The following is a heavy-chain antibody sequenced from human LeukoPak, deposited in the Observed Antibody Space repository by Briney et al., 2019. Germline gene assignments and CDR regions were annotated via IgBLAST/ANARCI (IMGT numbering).Heavy chain of an antibody. Sequence: GALRLSCAASGFTFSSYEMNWIRQPPGKGLEWIGEINHSGNTNYNPSLKSRVAISVDTSKNQFSLKLSSVTAADTAVYYCARALGDYPFDYWGQGTLVTVSS. CDR1: GFTFSSYE. D-gene: IGHD4-17*01. CDR3: ARALGDYPFDY. CDR2: INHSGNT. V-gene: IGHV4-34*01. J-gene: IGHJ4*02.